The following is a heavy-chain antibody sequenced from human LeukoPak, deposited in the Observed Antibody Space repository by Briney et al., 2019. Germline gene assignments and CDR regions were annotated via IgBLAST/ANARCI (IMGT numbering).Heavy chain of an antibody. CDR2: IRSKANSYAT. J-gene: IGHJ4*02. CDR3: TRRAPYSNPFDY. V-gene: IGHV3-73*01. Sequence: GGSLRLSCAASGFTFSGSAMHWVRQASGKGLEWVGRIRSKANSYATAYAASVKGRFTISRDDSKNTAYLQMNSLKTEDTAVYYCTRRAPYSNPFDYWGQGTLVTVSS. D-gene: IGHD6-13*01. CDR1: GFTFSGSA.